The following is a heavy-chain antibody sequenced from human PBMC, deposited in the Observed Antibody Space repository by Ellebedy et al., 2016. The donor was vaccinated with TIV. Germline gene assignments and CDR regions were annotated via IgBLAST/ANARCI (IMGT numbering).Heavy chain of an antibody. J-gene: IGHJ3*02. CDR2: IYASGTT. Sequence: PSETLSPTCTVSGGSLSSYYWSWIRQPAGKGLEWIGRIYASGTTDYNPSLMSRVTISVDTSKNQFSLKLNSVTAADTAVYYCARTHFYDSSGFYVDAFDIWGQGTLVTVSS. V-gene: IGHV4-4*07. CDR3: ARTHFYDSSGFYVDAFDI. D-gene: IGHD3-22*01. CDR1: GGSLSSYY.